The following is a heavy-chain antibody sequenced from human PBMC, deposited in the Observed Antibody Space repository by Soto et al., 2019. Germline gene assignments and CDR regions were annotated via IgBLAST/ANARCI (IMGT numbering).Heavy chain of an antibody. D-gene: IGHD4-17*01. CDR1: GGSFSGYY. CDR2: INHSGST. J-gene: IGHJ6*02. CDR3: ASGNKLYRRYGTTVVTGYYYGMDV. Sequence: PSETLSLTCAVYGGSFSGYYWSWIRQPPGKGLEWIGEINHSGSTNYNPSLKSRVTISVDTSKNQFSLKLSSVTAADTAVYYCASGNKLYRRYGTTVVTGYYYGMDVWGQGTTVTVSS. V-gene: IGHV4-34*01.